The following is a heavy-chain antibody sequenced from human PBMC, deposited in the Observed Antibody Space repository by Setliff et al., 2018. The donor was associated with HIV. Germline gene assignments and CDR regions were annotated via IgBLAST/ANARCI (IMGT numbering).Heavy chain of an antibody. V-gene: IGHV3-74*01. CDR3: ARDIPFGDLLMLQAYMDV. Sequence: PGGSLRLSCAASGFTFSTYWMHWVRQVPGKGLVWVSGISDRGGSIYYAESVRGRFTISRDNSHNTLYLQMNSLRPDDTAVYYCARDIPFGDLLMLQAYMDVWGKGTTVTVSS. D-gene: IGHD3-10*01. CDR1: GFTFSTYW. J-gene: IGHJ6*04. CDR2: ISDRGGSI.